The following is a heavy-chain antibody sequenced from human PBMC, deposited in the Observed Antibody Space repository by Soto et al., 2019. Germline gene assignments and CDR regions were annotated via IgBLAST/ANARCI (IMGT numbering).Heavy chain of an antibody. D-gene: IGHD1-26*01. CDR2: VNAGYGNT. CDR1: GYAFVNNA. Sequence: ASVKVSCKASGYAFVNNAIHWVRRAPGQGLEWMGWVNAGYGNTKYSHKFQGRVTITRDTSASTAYMDLSSLTSEDTAVYYCASENIVDYSFYGMDVWGQGTPVTVSS. V-gene: IGHV1-3*01. CDR3: ASENIVDYSFYGMDV. J-gene: IGHJ6*02.